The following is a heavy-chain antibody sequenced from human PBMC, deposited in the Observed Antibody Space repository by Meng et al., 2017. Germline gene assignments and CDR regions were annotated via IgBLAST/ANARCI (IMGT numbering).Heavy chain of an antibody. J-gene: IGHJ4*02. CDR1: GFTVSSNY. CDR3: AKDPEPQIRHPSIFDY. D-gene: IGHD2/OR15-2a*01. Sequence: GESLKISCAASGFTVSSNYMSWVRQAPGKGLEWVSAISGSGGSTYYADSVKGRFTISRDNSKNTLYLQMNSLRAEDTAVYYCAKDPEPQIRHPSIFDYWGQGTLVTVSS. CDR2: ISGSGGST. V-gene: IGHV3-23*01.